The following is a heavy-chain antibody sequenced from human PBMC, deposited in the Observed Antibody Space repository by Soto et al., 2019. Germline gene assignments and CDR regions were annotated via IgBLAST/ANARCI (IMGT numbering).Heavy chain of an antibody. J-gene: IGHJ6*02. CDR3: ARVSAAPHYYYGMDV. V-gene: IGHV4-31*03. CDR1: GGSISSGGYY. CDR2: IYYSGST. D-gene: IGHD2-15*01. Sequence: SETLSLTCTVSGGSISSGGYYWSWIRQHPGKGLEWIGYIYYSGSTYYNPSLKSRVTISVDTSKNQFSLKLSSVTAADTAVYYCARVSAAPHYYYGMDVWGQGTTVTVSS.